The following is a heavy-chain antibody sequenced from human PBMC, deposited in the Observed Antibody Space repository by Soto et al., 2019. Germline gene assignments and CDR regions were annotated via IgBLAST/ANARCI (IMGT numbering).Heavy chain of an antibody. V-gene: IGHV3-30-3*01. CDR1: GFTFSSYA. Sequence: GGSLRLSCAASGFTFSSYAMHWVRQAPGKGLEWVAVISYDGSNKYYADSVKGRFTISRDNSKNTLYLQMNSLRAEDTAVYYCARDLAIFGVSHSDFDYWGQGTLVTVSS. CDR2: ISYDGSNK. D-gene: IGHD3-3*01. CDR3: ARDLAIFGVSHSDFDY. J-gene: IGHJ4*02.